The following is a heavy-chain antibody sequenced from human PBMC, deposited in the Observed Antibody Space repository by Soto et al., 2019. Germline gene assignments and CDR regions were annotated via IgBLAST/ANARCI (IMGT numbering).Heavy chain of an antibody. CDR2: INQDGSEK. CDR3: ARGQYYGLDV. D-gene: IGHD4-4*01. CDR1: GFSFSDYW. Sequence: EMQLVESGGDLVQPGGSLRLSCVASGFSFSDYWMNWVRQTPGKDLEWVANINQDGSEKKFGDSVKGRFTISRDNDKKSLYLEMSSLRVEDTAVFYCARGQYYGLDVWGQGTTVTVSS. J-gene: IGHJ6*02. V-gene: IGHV3-7*03.